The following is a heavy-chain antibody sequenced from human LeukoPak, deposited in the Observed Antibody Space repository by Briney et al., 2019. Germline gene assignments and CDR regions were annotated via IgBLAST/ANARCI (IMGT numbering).Heavy chain of an antibody. CDR2: INPNSGGT. V-gene: IGHV1-2*02. Sequence: GASVKVSCKASGYTFTGYYMHWGRQAPGQGLEWMGWINPNSGGTNYAQKFQGRVTMTRDTSISTAYMELSRLRSDDTAVYYCAVKVTTQPGTAVPWGMDVWGQGTTVTVSS. CDR1: GYTFTGYY. J-gene: IGHJ6*02. D-gene: IGHD4-11*01. CDR3: AVKVTTQPGTAVPWGMDV.